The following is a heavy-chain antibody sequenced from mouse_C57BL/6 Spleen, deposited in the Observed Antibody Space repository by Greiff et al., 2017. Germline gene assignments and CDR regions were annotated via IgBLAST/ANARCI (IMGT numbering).Heavy chain of an antibody. D-gene: IGHD1-2*01. CDR2: ISNGGGST. Sequence: EVKLMESGGGLVQPGGSLKLSCAASGFTFSDYYMYWVRQTPEKRLEWVAYISNGGGSTYYPDTVKGRFTISRDNAKNTLYLQMSRLKSEDTAMYYCARPATTAYYCDYWGQGTTLTVSS. CDR1: GFTFSDYY. J-gene: IGHJ2*01. CDR3: ARPATTAYYCDY. V-gene: IGHV5-12*01.